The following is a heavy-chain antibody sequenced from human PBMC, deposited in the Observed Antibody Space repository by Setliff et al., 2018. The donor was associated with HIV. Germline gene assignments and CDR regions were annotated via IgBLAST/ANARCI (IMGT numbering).Heavy chain of an antibody. D-gene: IGHD3-22*01. CDR1: GGSIRTGAYY. CDR3: ARARITMTGGRLEPYAFDR. J-gene: IGHJ3*01. V-gene: IGHV4-39*07. Sequence: SETLSLTCTVSGGSIRTGAYYWGWIRQPPGKGLEWIGSIYYDGRTFYKPSLKSRLTISVDTSKNQLSLKLRSVTAADTAVYYCARARITMTGGRLEPYAFDRWGQGTKVTVSS. CDR2: IYYDGRT.